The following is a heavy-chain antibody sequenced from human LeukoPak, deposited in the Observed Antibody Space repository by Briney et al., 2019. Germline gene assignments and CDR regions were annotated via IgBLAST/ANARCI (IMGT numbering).Heavy chain of an antibody. V-gene: IGHV3-30*04. CDR2: VSNGGSNK. J-gene: IGHJ5*02. Sequence: GGSLRLSCAASGFTFGTHNMHWVRQAPGKGLEWVALVSNGGSNKYHADSVKGRFTISRDNANSSLYLQMNSLRAEDTAVYFCARLSVSITRRFDLWGQGTLVTVSS. D-gene: IGHD3-3*01. CDR3: ARLSVSITRRFDL. CDR1: GFTFGTHN.